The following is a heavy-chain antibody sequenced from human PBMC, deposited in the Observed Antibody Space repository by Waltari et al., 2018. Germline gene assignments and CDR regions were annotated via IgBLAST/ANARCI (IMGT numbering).Heavy chain of an antibody. V-gene: IGHV4-34*01. D-gene: IGHD6-6*01. J-gene: IGHJ6*02. CDR2: IQHSGRT. CDR3: ARTLHRTIAARRYYYYGMDV. CDR1: GGSFSGYY. Sequence: QVQLQQWGAGLLKPSETLSLTCAVYGGSFSGYYWSWLRQPPGQGLEWIGEIQHSGRTTANPAPRSRVTISVDTSKNQFSLKLSSVTAADTAVYYCARTLHRTIAARRYYYYGMDVWGQGTTVTVSS.